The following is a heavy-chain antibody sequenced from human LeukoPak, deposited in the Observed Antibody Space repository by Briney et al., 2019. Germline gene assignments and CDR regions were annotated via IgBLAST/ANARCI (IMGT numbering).Heavy chain of an antibody. CDR2: IYYSGST. CDR3: ARVAARYVGMDV. V-gene: IGHV4-59*01. J-gene: IGHJ6*02. Sequence: NPSETLSLTCTVSAGSINNYYWSWIRQPPGKGLEWIGYIYYSGSTNYNPSLKSRVTISVDTSKKQVSLNLSSVAAADTAVYYCARVAARYVGMDVWGQGTTVTVSS. CDR1: AGSINNYY. D-gene: IGHD6-6*01.